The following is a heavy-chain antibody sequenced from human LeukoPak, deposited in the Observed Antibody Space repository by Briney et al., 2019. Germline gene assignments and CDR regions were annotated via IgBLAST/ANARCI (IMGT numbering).Heavy chain of an antibody. CDR3: AKGGIRGVIMYFDN. CDR1: GFTFSTYA. V-gene: IGHV3-23*01. D-gene: IGHD3-10*01. CDR2: ISGSGGST. Sequence: PGRSLRLSCAASGFTFSTYAMSWVRQAPGKGLEWVSAISGSGGSTYYADSVKGRFTIFRDTSKNTLYLQMSSLRAEDTAVYHCAKGGIRGVIMYFDNWGQGTLLTVSS. J-gene: IGHJ4*02.